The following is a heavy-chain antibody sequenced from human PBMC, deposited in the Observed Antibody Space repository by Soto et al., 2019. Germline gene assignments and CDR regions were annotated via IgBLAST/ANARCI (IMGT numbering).Heavy chain of an antibody. J-gene: IGHJ4*02. CDR2: IRVKNGNT. V-gene: IGHV1-18*01. D-gene: IGHD2-2*01. Sequence: ASVKVSCKASGYTFTSYGISWVRQAPGQGLEWMGWIRVKNGNTNYAQNFQGRFTMTTDTSTSTAYMELRSLRSDDTAAYYCARGPATAPDAYWGLGTLVTVSS. CDR3: ARGPATAPDAY. CDR1: GYTFTSYG.